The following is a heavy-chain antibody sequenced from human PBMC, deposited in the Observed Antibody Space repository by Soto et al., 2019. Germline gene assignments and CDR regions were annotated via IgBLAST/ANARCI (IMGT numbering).Heavy chain of an antibody. Sequence: QVQLVQSGAEVKKPGSSVKVSCKASGGTFSSYAISWVRQAPGQGLEWMGGIIPIFGTANSAKKSQGRVTIAADESTSTAYMELSSLRSEDTAVYYCAGLFVSGSYSTGFDPWGQGTLVTVSS. CDR2: IIPIFGTA. D-gene: IGHD3-16*01. V-gene: IGHV1-69*12. J-gene: IGHJ5*02. CDR1: GGTFSSYA. CDR3: AGLFVSGSYSTGFDP.